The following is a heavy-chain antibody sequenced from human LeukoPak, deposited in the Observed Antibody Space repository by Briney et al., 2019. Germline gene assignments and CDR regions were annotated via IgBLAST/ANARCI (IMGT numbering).Heavy chain of an antibody. D-gene: IGHD6-6*01. Sequence: TGGSLRLSCAASGFTFSSYGMHWVRQAPGKGLEWVAVIWYDGSNKYYADSVKGRFTISRDNSKNTLYLQMNSLRAEDTAVYYCARGGAARPTSKYYFDYWGQGTLVTVSS. CDR3: ARGGAARPTSKYYFDY. CDR2: IWYDGSNK. V-gene: IGHV3-33*01. CDR1: GFTFSSYG. J-gene: IGHJ4*02.